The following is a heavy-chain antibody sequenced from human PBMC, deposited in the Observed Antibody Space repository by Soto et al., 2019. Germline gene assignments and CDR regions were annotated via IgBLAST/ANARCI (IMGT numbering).Heavy chain of an antibody. J-gene: IGHJ5*02. CDR2: ISGSGGST. Sequence: GGSLRLSCAASGFTFSSYAMSWVRQAPGKGLEWVSAISGSGGSTYYADSVKGRFTISRDNSKNTLYLQMNSLRAEDTAVYYCAKALDCSSTSSYTYGLDPWGKGTLVPVSS. V-gene: IGHV3-23*01. CDR1: GFTFSSYA. D-gene: IGHD2-2*02. CDR3: AKALDCSSTSSYTYGLDP.